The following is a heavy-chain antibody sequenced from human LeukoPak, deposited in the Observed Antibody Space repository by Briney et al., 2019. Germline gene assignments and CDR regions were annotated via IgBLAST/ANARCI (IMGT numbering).Heavy chain of an antibody. J-gene: IGHJ4*02. CDR1: GYTFSSYG. CDR2: INVYNGNT. V-gene: IGHV1-18*01. CDR3: ARRSMTTALSHFDY. Sequence: ASVKVSCKASGYTFSSYGISWVRQAPGQGLEWMGWINVYNGNTNYAQEVQDRVTMTTDTSTSTAFMELRSLRSDDTAVYYCARRSMTTALSHFDYWGQGTLVTVSS. D-gene: IGHD4-17*01.